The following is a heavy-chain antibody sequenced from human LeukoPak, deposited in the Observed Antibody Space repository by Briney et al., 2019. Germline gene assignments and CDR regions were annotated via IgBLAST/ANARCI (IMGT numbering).Heavy chain of an antibody. CDR2: INPNSGDI. D-gene: IGHD6-13*01. J-gene: IGHJ4*02. CDR1: GYTFTGYY. Sequence: ASVKVSCKASGYTFTGYYMHWMRQAPGQGLEWMGWINPNSGDINYAQKFQGRVTMTSDTSFSTAYMELNRLRSDDTAVYYCARGGYTSSLYDYWGQGTLVTVSS. CDR3: ARGGYTSSLYDY. V-gene: IGHV1-2*02.